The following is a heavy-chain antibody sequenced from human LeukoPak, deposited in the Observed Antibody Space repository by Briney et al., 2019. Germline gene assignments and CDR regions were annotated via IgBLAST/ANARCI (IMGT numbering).Heavy chain of an antibody. CDR1: GGSFSDYY. V-gene: IGHV4-34*01. J-gene: IGHJ6*03. D-gene: IGHD3-10*01. CDR2: INHSGST. CDR3: ARHRYRPRWYYGSGNASSYYYYYYMDV. Sequence: SETLSLTCAVYGGSFSDYYWSWIRQPPGKGLEWIGEINHSGSTNYNPSLKSRVTISVDTSKNQFSLKLSSVTAADTAVYYCARHRYRPRWYYGSGNASSYYYYYYMDVWGKGTTVTISS.